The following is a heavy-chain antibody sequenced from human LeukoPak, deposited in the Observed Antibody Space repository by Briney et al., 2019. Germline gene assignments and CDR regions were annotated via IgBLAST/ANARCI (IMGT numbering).Heavy chain of an antibody. CDR2: IYYSGST. CDR1: GGPISSYY. CDR3: ARGGSVVAFRYYFDY. D-gene: IGHD2-21*01. J-gene: IGHJ4*02. Sequence: SETLSLTCTVSGGPISSYYWSWIRQPPGKGLEWIGYIYYSGSTNYNPSLKSRITISLDTSKNQFSLQLSSVTAADAAVYYCARGGSVVAFRYYFDYWGQGTLVTVSS. V-gene: IGHV4-59*01.